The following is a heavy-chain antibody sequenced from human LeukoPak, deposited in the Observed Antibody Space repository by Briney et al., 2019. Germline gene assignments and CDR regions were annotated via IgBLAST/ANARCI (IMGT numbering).Heavy chain of an antibody. Sequence: PSETLSLTCTVSGGSISSSSYYWSWIRQPPGKGLEWIGEINHSGSTNYNPSLKSRVTISVDTSKNQFSLKLSSVTAADTAVYYCARRLLHDYVWGSYRYQSLFDYWGQGTLVTVSS. CDR3: ARRLLHDYVWGSYRYQSLFDY. CDR2: INHSGST. V-gene: IGHV4-39*07. J-gene: IGHJ4*02. CDR1: GGSISSSSYY. D-gene: IGHD3-16*02.